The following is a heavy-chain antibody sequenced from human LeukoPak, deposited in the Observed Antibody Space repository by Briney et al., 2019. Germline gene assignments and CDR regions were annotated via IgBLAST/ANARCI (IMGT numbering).Heavy chain of an antibody. Sequence: GGSLRLSCAASGFTFSDYYMSWIRQAPGKGLEWVSYISSSSSYTNYADSVKGRFTISRDNAKNSLYLQMNSLRAEDTAVYYCATPAYSGTYKAYFHHWGQGTVVTVSS. CDR1: GFTFSDYY. J-gene: IGHJ1*01. D-gene: IGHD1-26*01. CDR2: ISSSSSYT. V-gene: IGHV3-11*06. CDR3: ATPAYSGTYKAYFHH.